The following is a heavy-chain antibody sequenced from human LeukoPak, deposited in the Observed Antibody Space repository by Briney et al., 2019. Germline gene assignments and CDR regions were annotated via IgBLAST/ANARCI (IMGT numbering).Heavy chain of an antibody. CDR3: AKVSGRIVVVVAALPRHFDY. CDR2: INHSGST. D-gene: IGHD2-15*01. CDR1: GGSFSGYY. J-gene: IGHJ4*02. Sequence: SETLSLTCAVYGGSFSGYYWSWIRQPSGKGLEWIGEINHSGSTNYNPSLKSRVTISVDTSKNQFSLKLSSVTAADTAVYYCAKVSGRIVVVVAALPRHFDYWGQGTLVTVSS. V-gene: IGHV4-34*01.